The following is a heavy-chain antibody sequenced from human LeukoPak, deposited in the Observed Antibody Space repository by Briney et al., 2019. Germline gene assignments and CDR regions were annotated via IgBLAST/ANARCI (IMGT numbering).Heavy chain of an antibody. D-gene: IGHD3-3*02. J-gene: IGHJ4*02. Sequence: ASVKVSCKASGYTFNNCDINWVRQASGQGLEWMGWMNPNSGSTFYAETFQGRVTMTRNTSIFTAYMDLSSLKSEDTAVYYCARDKSLISGAFDYWGQGTLVTVSS. CDR3: ARDKSLISGAFDY. V-gene: IGHV1-8*02. CDR1: GYTFNNCD. CDR2: MNPNSGST.